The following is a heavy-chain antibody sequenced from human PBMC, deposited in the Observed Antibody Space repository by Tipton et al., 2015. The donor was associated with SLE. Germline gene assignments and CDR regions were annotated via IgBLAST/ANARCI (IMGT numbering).Heavy chain of an antibody. D-gene: IGHD4-17*01. J-gene: IGHJ6*02. V-gene: IGHV4-39*01. CDR2: MYFDGST. CDR1: GASIDSNRYH. Sequence: TLSLTCTVSGASIDSNRYHWGWIRQPPGKGLEWIGSMYFDGSTYYDPSLQSRVTISLDTSKNHFSLRLKSVTAADTAVYYCAGIGGKATVSPFYYYGMDVWGQGTTVTVSS. CDR3: AGIGGKATVSPFYYYGMDV.